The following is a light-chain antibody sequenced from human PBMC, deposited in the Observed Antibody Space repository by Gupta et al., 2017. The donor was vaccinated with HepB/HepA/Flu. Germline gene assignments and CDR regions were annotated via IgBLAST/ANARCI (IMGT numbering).Light chain of an antibody. CDR2: KAS. J-gene: IGKJ1*01. CDR3: QHNNSSSWT. Sequence: DIQMTQSPSTLSASVGDRATITCRASQSISSWLAWYQQKPGKAPKLLIYKASSLESGVPSRCSGSGSGKEFTLTISSLQHDDFATYYCQHNNSSSWTFGQGTKVEIK. V-gene: IGKV1-5*03. CDR1: QSISSW.